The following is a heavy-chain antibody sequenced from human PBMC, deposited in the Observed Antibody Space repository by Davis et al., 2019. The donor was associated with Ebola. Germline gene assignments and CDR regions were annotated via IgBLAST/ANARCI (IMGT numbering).Heavy chain of an antibody. J-gene: IGHJ4*02. D-gene: IGHD4-23*01. CDR3: AKSHTVVTIDFDY. Sequence: GESLKISCAASGFTFSSYAMSWVRQAPGKGLEWVSAISGSGGSTYYADSVKGRFTISRDNSKNTLYLQMNSLRAEDTAVYYCAKSHTVVTIDFDYWGQGTLVTVSS. CDR2: ISGSGGST. CDR1: GFTFSSYA. V-gene: IGHV3-23*01.